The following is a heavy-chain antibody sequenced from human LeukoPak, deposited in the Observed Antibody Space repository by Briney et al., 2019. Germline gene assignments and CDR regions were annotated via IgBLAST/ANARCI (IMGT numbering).Heavy chain of an antibody. CDR3: TRERLNAFDF. D-gene: IGHD6-19*01. CDR1: GFTFSTYS. J-gene: IGHJ3*01. V-gene: IGHV3-48*04. CDR2: ISSSSGTI. Sequence: PGGSLRLSCAASGFTFSTYSMNWVRQAPGKGLEWVSYISSSSGTIYYADSVKGRFTISRENAKNSLYLQMNSLRAEDTALYYCTRERLNAFDFWGQGTMITVSS.